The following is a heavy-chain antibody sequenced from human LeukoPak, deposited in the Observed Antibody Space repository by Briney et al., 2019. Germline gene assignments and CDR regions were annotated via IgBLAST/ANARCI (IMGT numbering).Heavy chain of an antibody. D-gene: IGHD3-3*01. CDR1: GGSFSGYY. Sequence: PSETLSLTCAVYGGSFSGYYWSWIRQPPGKGLEWIGEINHSGSTNYNPSLKSRVTISVDTSKNQFSLKLSSVTAADTAVYYCARELAHYDFWSGYYTKGWFDPWGQGTLVTVSS. CDR2: INHSGST. J-gene: IGHJ5*02. CDR3: ARELAHYDFWSGYYTKGWFDP. V-gene: IGHV4-34*01.